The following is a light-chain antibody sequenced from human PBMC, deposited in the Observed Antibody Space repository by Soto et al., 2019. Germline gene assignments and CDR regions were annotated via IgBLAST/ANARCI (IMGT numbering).Light chain of an antibody. CDR3: QHYNTYST. CDR1: QNIRNW. CDR2: DAS. Sequence: DIKMSQSLSTLSASVGDSVSITFRASQNIRNWLAWYQQKPGKAPNPLIYDASSLKSGVPARFSGSGSGTDFTLTSSSLQPDDFANYYCQHYNTYSTFGQGTRLEIK. J-gene: IGKJ5*01. V-gene: IGKV1-5*01.